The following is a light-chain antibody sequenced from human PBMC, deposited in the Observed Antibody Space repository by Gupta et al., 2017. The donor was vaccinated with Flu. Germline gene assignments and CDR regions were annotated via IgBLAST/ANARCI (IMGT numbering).Light chain of an antibody. CDR1: RDSGAY. CDR2: AAS. CDR3: QNYNRAPQA. V-gene: IGKV1-27*01. Sequence: PTSLASPVGERVTISSRASRDSGAYLGWYQQKAGKRPKLLIYAASSTQSGIPARFSASGFGTSFTLIITSLQPEDVATYYCQNYNRAPQAFGGGTKLEMK. J-gene: IGKJ4*01.